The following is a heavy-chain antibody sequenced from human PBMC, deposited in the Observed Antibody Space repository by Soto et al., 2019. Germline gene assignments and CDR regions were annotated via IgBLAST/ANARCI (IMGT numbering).Heavy chain of an antibody. CDR3: ARDPSPIYYYDSSGFSGSGYDV. CDR2: IIPIFGTA. J-gene: IGHJ6*02. CDR1: GGTFSSYA. V-gene: IGHV1-69*13. D-gene: IGHD3-22*01. Sequence: SVKVSCKASGGTFSSYAISWVRQAPGQGLEWMGGIIPIFGTANYAQKFQGRVTITADESTSTAYMELSSLRSEDTAVYYCARDPSPIYYYDSSGFSGSGYDVWGQGTTVIVSS.